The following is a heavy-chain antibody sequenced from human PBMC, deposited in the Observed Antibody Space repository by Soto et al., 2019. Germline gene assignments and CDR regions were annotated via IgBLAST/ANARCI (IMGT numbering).Heavy chain of an antibody. Sequence: QVQLQESGPGLVKPSQTLSLTCTVSGGSISSGDYYWSWIRQPPGKGLEWIGDIYYSGIPYYNPSLKSRDTISVDTSKNQFAPKLSPVTAADTAVYYCARNRPYYDILTGYHDDAFDIWGQGTMVTVSS. D-gene: IGHD3-9*01. J-gene: IGHJ3*02. CDR1: GGSISSGDYY. CDR3: ARNRPYYDILTGYHDDAFDI. CDR2: IYYSGIP. V-gene: IGHV4-30-4*01.